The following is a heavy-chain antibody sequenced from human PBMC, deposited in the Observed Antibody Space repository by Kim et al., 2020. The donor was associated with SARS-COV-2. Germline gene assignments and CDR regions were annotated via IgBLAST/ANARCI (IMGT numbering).Heavy chain of an antibody. CDR1: GFTFSSYG. CDR2: ISYDGSNK. Sequence: GGSLRLSCAASGFTFSSYGMHWVRQAPGKGLEWVAVISYDGSNKYYADSAKGRFTISRDNSKNTLYLQMNSLRAEDTAVYYCAKDRYYDFWSGYYTEDYWGQGTLVTVSS. D-gene: IGHD3-3*01. V-gene: IGHV3-30*18. CDR3: AKDRYYDFWSGYYTEDY. J-gene: IGHJ4*02.